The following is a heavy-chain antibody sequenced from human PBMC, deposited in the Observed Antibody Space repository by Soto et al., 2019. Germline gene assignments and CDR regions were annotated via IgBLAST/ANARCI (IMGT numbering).Heavy chain of an antibody. CDR1: GFTFSSYA. Sequence: GGSLRLSCAASGFTFSSYAISWVRQAPGKGLEWVSAISGSGGSTYYADSVKGRFTISRDNSKNTLYLQMNSLRAEDTAVYYCAKDAYYDFWSGSPDAFDIWGQGTMVTVSS. V-gene: IGHV3-23*01. J-gene: IGHJ3*02. D-gene: IGHD3-3*01. CDR2: ISGSGGST. CDR3: AKDAYYDFWSGSPDAFDI.